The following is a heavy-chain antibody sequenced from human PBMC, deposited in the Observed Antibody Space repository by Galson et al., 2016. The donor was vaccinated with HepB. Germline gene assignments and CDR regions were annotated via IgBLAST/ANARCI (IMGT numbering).Heavy chain of an antibody. CDR1: GFIFSSYS. J-gene: IGHJ4*02. D-gene: IGHD1-26*01. CDR3: ATEGPQFPRGSNDY. CDR2: ISGAGSVK. Sequence: SLRLSCAASGFIFSSYSMHWVRQAPGKGLEWVAVISGAGSVKSYADSVKGRFTISRDNTKNTLYLQMNSLRVEDSAVYYCATEGPQFPRGSNDYWGQGTLVTVSS. V-gene: IGHV3-30-3*01.